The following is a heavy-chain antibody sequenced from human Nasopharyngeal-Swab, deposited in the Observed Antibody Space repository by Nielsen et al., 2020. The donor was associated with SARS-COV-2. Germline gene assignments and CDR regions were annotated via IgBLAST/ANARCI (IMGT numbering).Heavy chain of an antibody. V-gene: IGHV4-34*01. D-gene: IGHD2/OR15-2a*01. CDR3: ARQNVLKHLEWTSTFYSYRIDV. Sequence: SETLSLTCAVYGASFSVYDSSWIRQSPGKGLEWIGEINHSGSTKHNPSPKSRVTLSLDTSKNQFSLKLSSVTAADTATYYCARQNVLKHLEWTSTFYSYRIDVWGKGTTVTVSS. J-gene: IGHJ6*03. CDR2: INHSGST. CDR1: GASFSVYD.